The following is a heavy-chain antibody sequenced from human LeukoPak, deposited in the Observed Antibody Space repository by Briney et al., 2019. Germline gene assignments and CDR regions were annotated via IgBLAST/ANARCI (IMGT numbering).Heavy chain of an antibody. CDR1: GFTVSSNY. CDR2: ISGSGGST. CDR3: AKNYDSSGYLIDY. D-gene: IGHD3-22*01. V-gene: IGHV3-23*01. Sequence: PGGSLRLSCAASGFTVSSNYMSWVRQAPGKGLEWVSAISGSGGSTYYADSVKGRFTISRDNSKNTLYLQMNSLRAEDTAVYFCAKNYDSSGYLIDYWGQGTLVTVSS. J-gene: IGHJ4*02.